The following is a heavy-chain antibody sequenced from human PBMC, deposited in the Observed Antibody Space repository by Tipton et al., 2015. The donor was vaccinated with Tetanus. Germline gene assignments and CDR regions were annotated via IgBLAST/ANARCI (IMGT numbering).Heavy chain of an antibody. CDR1: GYTFTSYY. CDR3: ARAATMVRGVIRDYFDY. V-gene: IGHV1-46*01. Sequence: QLVQSGPEVKKPGASVKVSCKASGYTFTSYYMHWVRQAPGQGLEWMGIINPSGGSTSYAQKFQGRVTMTRDTSTSTVYMELSSLRSEDTAVYYCARAATMVRGVIRDYFDYWGQGTLVTVSS. CDR2: INPSGGST. J-gene: IGHJ4*02. D-gene: IGHD3-10*01.